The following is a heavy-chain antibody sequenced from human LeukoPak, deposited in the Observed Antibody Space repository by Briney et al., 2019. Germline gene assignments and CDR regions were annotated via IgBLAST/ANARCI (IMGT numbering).Heavy chain of an antibody. CDR2: IYPGDSDT. Sequence: GESLKISCKGSGYSFTSYWIGWVRQMPGKGLEWMGIIYPGDSDTRYSPSFQGQVTISADKSISTAYLQWSSLKASDTAMYYCARRRVWFGEGDYFDYWGQGTLVTVSA. CDR1: GYSFTSYW. D-gene: IGHD3-10*01. J-gene: IGHJ4*02. V-gene: IGHV5-51*01. CDR3: ARRRVWFGEGDYFDY.